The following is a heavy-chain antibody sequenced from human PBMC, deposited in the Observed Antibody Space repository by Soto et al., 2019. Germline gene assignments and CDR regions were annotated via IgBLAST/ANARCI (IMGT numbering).Heavy chain of an antibody. Sequence: SETLSLTCTVSGGSISSGDYYWSWIRQPPGKGLEWIGYIYYSGSTSYNPSLKSRLTISVDTSKNQFSLRLTSVTAADTAVYYCARAGGLGAVAVDYWGQGTLVTVSS. J-gene: IGHJ4*02. D-gene: IGHD6-19*01. CDR2: IYYSGST. CDR1: GGSISSGDYY. CDR3: ARAGGLGAVAVDY. V-gene: IGHV4-61*08.